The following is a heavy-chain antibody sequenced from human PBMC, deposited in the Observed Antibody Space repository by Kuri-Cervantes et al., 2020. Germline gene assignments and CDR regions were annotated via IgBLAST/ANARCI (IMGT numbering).Heavy chain of an antibody. CDR1: GFTFDDYG. J-gene: IGHJ4*02. D-gene: IGHD3-22*01. CDR3: ARDYYDSSGYYYVWGY. Sequence: GGSLRLSCAASGFTFDDYGMNWVRQAPGKGLEWVAFIRYDGSNKYYADSVKGRFTISRDNAKNSLYLQMNSLRAEDTALYYCARDYYDSSGYYYVWGYWGQGTLVTVSS. CDR2: IRYDGSNK. V-gene: IGHV3-30*02.